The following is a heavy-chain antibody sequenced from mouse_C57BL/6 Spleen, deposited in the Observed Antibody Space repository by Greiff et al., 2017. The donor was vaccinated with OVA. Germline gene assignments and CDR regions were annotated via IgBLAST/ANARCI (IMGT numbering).Heavy chain of an antibody. CDR2: IYPGDGDT. D-gene: IGHD1-1*01. J-gene: IGHJ2*01. V-gene: IGHV1-82*01. CDR1: GYAFSSSW. Sequence: QVQLQQSGPELVKPGASVKISCKASGYAFSSSWMNWVKQRSGKGLEWIGRIYPGDGDTNYNGKFKGKATLTADKSSSTAYMQLSSLTSEDSAVYFCARQTTVVNYFDYWGQGTTLTVSS. CDR3: ARQTTVVNYFDY.